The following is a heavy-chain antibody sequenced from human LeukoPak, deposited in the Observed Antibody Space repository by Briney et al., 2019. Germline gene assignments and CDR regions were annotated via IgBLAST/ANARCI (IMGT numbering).Heavy chain of an antibody. CDR2: INPNSGGT. CDR3: ARDVGRSCWPTDAFDI. D-gene: IGHD2-15*01. J-gene: IGHJ3*02. CDR1: GYTFTSYY. Sequence: ASVKDSCKASGYTFTSYYMHWVRQAPGQGLEWMGWINPNSGGTNYAQKFQGRVTMTRDTSISTAYMELSRLRSDDTAVYYCARDVGRSCWPTDAFDIWGQGTMVTVSS. V-gene: IGHV1-2*02.